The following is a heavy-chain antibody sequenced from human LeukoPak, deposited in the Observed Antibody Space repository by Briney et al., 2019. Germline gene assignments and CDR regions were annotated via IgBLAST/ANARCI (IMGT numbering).Heavy chain of an antibody. CDR2: ISGSGGST. J-gene: IGHJ5*02. V-gene: IGHV3-23*01. CDR3: AKGDSGYYYDSSGYLNWFDP. Sequence: GGSLRLSCAASGFTFSSYAMSWVRQAPGKGLEWVSVISGSGGSTYYVDSVKGRFTISRDNSKKTLSLQMNSLRAEDTAVYYCAKGDSGYYYDSSGYLNWFDPWGQGTLVTVSS. CDR1: GFTFSSYA. D-gene: IGHD3-22*01.